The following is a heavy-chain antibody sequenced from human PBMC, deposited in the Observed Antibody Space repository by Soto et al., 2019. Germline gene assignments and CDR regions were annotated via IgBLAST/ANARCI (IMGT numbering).Heavy chain of an antibody. J-gene: IGHJ4*02. CDR1: GGTFSSYA. V-gene: IGHV1-69*13. CDR3: ARDRGYCSGGSCYSGHVFDY. CDR2: IIPIFGTA. D-gene: IGHD2-15*01. Sequence: ASVKVSCKASGGTFSSYAISWVRQAPGQGLEWMGGIIPIFGTANYAQKFQGRVTITADESTSTAYMELSSLRSEDTAVYYCARDRGYCSGGSCYSGHVFDYWGQGTLVTVSS.